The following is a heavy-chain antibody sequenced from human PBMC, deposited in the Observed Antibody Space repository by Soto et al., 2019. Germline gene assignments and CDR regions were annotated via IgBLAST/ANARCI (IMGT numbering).Heavy chain of an antibody. CDR2: IYSGGTT. Sequence: GGSLRLSCAASGFTVSDYYMSWVRQAPGKGLEWVSVIYSGGTTYYAGFVKGRFTISRDNSKNTVYLEMNSLRAEDAAVYFCARGMTAAASYYFDSWGQGTLVTVSS. CDR1: GFTVSDYY. J-gene: IGHJ4*02. V-gene: IGHV3-53*01. D-gene: IGHD6-13*01. CDR3: ARGMTAAASYYFDS.